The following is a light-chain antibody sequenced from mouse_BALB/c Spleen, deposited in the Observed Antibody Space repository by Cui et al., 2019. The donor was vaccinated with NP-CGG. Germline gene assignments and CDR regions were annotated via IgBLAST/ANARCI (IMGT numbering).Light chain of an antibody. CDR2: GTN. V-gene: IGLV1*01. CDR1: TGAVTTSNY. Sequence: QAVVTQESALTTSPGETVTLTCRSSTGAVTTSNYANWVQEKPDHLFTGLIGGTNNRAPGVPARFSSSRIGDKAALTITGAQTEDEAIYFCALWYSNHWVFGGGTKLTVL. J-gene: IGLJ1*01. CDR3: ALWYSNHWV.